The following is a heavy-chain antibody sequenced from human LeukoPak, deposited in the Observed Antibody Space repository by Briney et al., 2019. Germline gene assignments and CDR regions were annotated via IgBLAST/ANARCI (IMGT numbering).Heavy chain of an antibody. D-gene: IGHD5-12*01. J-gene: IGHJ6*03. CDR3: ARAISSSYVFNMDV. CDR2: INPNSDGT. Sequence: GASVKVSCKASGYTFTGYYMHWVRQAPGQGLEWMGWINPNSDGTNYAQKFQGRVTMTRDTSISTAYMELSRVRSDDTAVYYCARAISSSYVFNMDVWGKGTTVTVSS. CDR1: GYTFTGYY. V-gene: IGHV1-2*02.